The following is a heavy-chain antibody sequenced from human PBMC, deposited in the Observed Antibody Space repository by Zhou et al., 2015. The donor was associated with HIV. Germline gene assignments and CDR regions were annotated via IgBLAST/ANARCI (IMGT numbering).Heavy chain of an antibody. CDR3: AKSRYYDSSGYYSDY. D-gene: IGHD3-22*01. J-gene: IGHJ4*02. V-gene: IGHV3-30*18. CDR1: GFSFLSYG. CDR2: ISYDGSNK. Sequence: QVHLVESGGGVVQPGRSLRLSCAASGFSFLSYGMHWVRLAPGKGLEWVAVISYDGSNKYYADSVKGRFTISRDNSKNTLYLQMNSLRAEDTAVYYCAKSRYYDSSGYYSDYWGQGTLVTVSS.